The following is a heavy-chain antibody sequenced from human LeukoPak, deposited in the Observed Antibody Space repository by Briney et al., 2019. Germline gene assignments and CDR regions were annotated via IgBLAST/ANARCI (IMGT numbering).Heavy chain of an antibody. V-gene: IGHV4-59*01. J-gene: IGHJ4*02. CDR2: IYYSGST. Sequence: SETLSLTCTVSGVSISSYYWSCIRHPPGKGLEWIGYIYYSGSTNYNPSLKSRVTISVDTSKNQFSLKLSSVTAADTAVYYCARGGGSSDYWGQGTLVTVSS. CDR3: ARGGGSSDY. D-gene: IGHD2-15*01. CDR1: GVSISSYY.